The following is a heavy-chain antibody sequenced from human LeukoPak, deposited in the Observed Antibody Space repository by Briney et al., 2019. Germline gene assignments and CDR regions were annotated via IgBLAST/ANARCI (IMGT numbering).Heavy chain of an antibody. CDR3: ARQLSYYYGSGSYAY. CDR2: INPNSGGT. Sequence: GASVKVSCKASGYTFTGYYMHWVRQAPGQGLEWMGWINPNSGGTNYAQKFQGRVTMTRDTSISTAYMELSRLRSDDTAVYYCARQLSYYYGSGSYAYWGQGTLVTVSS. D-gene: IGHD3-10*01. V-gene: IGHV1-2*02. CDR1: GYTFTGYY. J-gene: IGHJ4*02.